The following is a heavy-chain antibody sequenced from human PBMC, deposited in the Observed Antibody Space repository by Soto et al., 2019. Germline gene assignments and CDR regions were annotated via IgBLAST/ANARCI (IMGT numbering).Heavy chain of an antibody. J-gene: IGHJ6*02. CDR3: AKNLGRGYGNYYYYGMDV. D-gene: IGHD5-12*01. CDR2: ISYDGSNK. CDR1: GFTFSSYG. Sequence: GGSLRLSCAASGFTFSSYGMHWVRQAPGKGLEWVAVISYDGSNKYYADSVKGRFTISRDNSKNTLYLQMNSLRAEDTAVYYCAKNLGRGYGNYYYYGMDVWGQGTTVTVSS. V-gene: IGHV3-30*18.